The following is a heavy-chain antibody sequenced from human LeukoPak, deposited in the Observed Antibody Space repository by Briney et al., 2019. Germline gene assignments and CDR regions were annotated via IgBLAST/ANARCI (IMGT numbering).Heavy chain of an antibody. CDR2: IKQDGNEK. D-gene: IGHD2-15*01. CDR3: ARGGGRYCSGGSCYDIDY. V-gene: IGHV3-7*01. J-gene: IGHJ4*02. Sequence: PGGSLRLSCATSGFTFGSYWMSWVRQAPGKGLEWVAIIKQDGNEKDYVDSVKGRFTISRDNAKNSLYLQMNSLRAEDTAVYYCARGGGRYCSGGSCYDIDYWGQGTLVTVSS. CDR1: GFTFGSYW.